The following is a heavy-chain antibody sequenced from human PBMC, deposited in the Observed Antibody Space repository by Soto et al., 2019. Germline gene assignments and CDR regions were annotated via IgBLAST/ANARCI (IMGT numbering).Heavy chain of an antibody. V-gene: IGHV4-39*01. Sequence: QLQLQESGPGLVKPSETLSLTCTVSGDSIRSSSYWGWIRQPPGKGLEWIGSIYSTGNTYYNPSLNSQATISVATSKNQFSLNVISVTAADTAVYYCRRSSRYSTDVWGQGTTVTVSS. J-gene: IGHJ6*02. CDR3: RRSSRYSTDV. D-gene: IGHD6-13*01. CDR2: IYSTGNT. CDR1: GDSIRSSSY.